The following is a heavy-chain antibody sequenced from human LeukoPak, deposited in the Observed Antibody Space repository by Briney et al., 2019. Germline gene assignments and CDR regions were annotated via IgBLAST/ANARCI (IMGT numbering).Heavy chain of an antibody. J-gene: IGHJ4*02. CDR2: ISSSGSTI. Sequence: GGSLRLSCAAPGFTFSDYYMSWLRQAPGSGLEGVSYISSSGSTIYYADSVKGRFTISRYNAKNSLYLQMNSLRAEDTAVYYCARVTMATLDYWGQGTLVTVSS. CDR1: GFTFSDYY. D-gene: IGHD5-24*01. CDR3: ARVTMATLDY. V-gene: IGHV3-11*01.